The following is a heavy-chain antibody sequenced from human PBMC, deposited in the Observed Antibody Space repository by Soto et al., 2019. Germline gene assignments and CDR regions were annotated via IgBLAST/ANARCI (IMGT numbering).Heavy chain of an antibody. Sequence: PGGSLRLSCAASGFTFSVYWMTWVRQAPGKGLEWVATIKEDGSEKYYVDSVKGRFTVSRDNAKNSLYLQMNSLRAEDTAVYYFAWYHGHRNLHSFPTPRSSDL. J-gene: IGHJ2*01. CDR2: IKEDGSEK. CDR1: GFTFSVYW. D-gene: IGHD2-2*01. V-gene: IGHV3-7*01. CDR3: AWYHGHRNLHSFPTPRSSDL.